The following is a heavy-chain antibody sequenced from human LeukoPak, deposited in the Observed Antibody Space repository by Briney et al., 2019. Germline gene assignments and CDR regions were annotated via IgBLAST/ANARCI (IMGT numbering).Heavy chain of an antibody. CDR2: VSAYADNT. CDR3: ARDCIGCHGFDY. D-gene: IGHD2-15*01. Sequence: ASVKVSCKASGYTFTDYGITRVRQAPGQGLEWMGWVSAYADNTNYVQKIQGRVTMTTDTSTSTAYMELRSLRSDDTAVYYCARDCIGCHGFDYWGQGTLVTVSS. V-gene: IGHV1-18*01. J-gene: IGHJ4*02. CDR1: GYTFTDYG.